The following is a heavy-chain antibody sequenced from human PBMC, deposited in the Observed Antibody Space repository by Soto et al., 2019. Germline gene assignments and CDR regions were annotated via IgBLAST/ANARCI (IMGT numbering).Heavy chain of an antibody. Sequence: GGSLRLSCVVSGFSFRIYSMNWVRQAPGKGLEWISYISSDSGTIYYADSLKGRFTISRDNGKNSLYLQMNSLTDEDTAVYYCARGRLWSLDFWGQGTLVTVSS. J-gene: IGHJ4*02. CDR3: ARGRLWSLDF. CDR2: ISSDSGTI. CDR1: GFSFRIYS. V-gene: IGHV3-48*02. D-gene: IGHD3-10*01.